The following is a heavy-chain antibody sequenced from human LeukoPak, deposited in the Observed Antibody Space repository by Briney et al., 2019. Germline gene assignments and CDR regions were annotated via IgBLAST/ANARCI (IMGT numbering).Heavy chain of an antibody. CDR3: VKDHDWGAFHI. CDR1: GFTFSTYA. V-gene: IGHV3-64D*06. D-gene: IGHD7-27*01. CDR2: ISSNGGST. Sequence: PGGSLRLSCSASGFTFSTYAMHWVRQAPGKGLEYVSGISSNGGSTYYADSVKGRFTISRDNSKNTLYLRMSSLRVEDTAVYYCVKDHDWGAFHIWGQGTMVTVSS. J-gene: IGHJ3*02.